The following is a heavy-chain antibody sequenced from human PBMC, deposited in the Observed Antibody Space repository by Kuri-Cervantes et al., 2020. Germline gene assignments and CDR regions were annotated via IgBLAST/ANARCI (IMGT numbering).Heavy chain of an antibody. CDR1: GYSFSSYW. CDR2: IDPTDSDT. V-gene: IGHV5-51*01. CDR3: ARGEGGAIIAFDI. D-gene: IGHD4/OR15-4a*01. Sequence: GESLKISCKGSGYSFSSYWVAWVRQMPGESLEWMGIIDPTDSDTRYSPSFQGQVTISVDQATSTAYLQWISLKASDTAMYYCARGEGGAIIAFDIWGQGTMVTVSS. J-gene: IGHJ3*02.